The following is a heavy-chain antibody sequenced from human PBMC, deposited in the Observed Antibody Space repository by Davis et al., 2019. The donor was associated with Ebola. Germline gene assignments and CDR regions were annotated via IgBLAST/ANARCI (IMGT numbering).Heavy chain of an antibody. D-gene: IGHD4-17*01. CDR3: ARGLGDYLLYGVGYYYYAMDV. Sequence: PGGSLRLSCAASGFTSSSYAMSWVRQAPGKGLEWVANIKEDGTEKKYLDSLKGRFTISRDNAKNSLYLQMNSLRAEDTAVYFCARGLGDYLLYGVGYYYYAMDVWGQGTTVTVSS. J-gene: IGHJ6*02. CDR2: IKEDGTEK. CDR1: GFTSSSYA. V-gene: IGHV3-7*03.